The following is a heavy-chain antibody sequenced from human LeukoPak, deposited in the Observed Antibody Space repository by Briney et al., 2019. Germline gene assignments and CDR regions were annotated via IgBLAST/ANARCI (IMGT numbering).Heavy chain of an antibody. CDR2: IYYSGCT. J-gene: IGHJ4*02. V-gene: IGHV4-39*01. CDR1: GGSIRSSSYY. D-gene: IGHD6-19*01. CDR3: ASYSGYNSGWYWAY. Sequence: SETLSLTCTVSGGSIRSSSYYWGWIRQPPGKGLEWIGSIYYSGCTYYNPSLKSRVTISVDTSKNQFSLKLTSVTAADTAVYYCASYSGYNSGWYWAYWGQGTLVTVSS.